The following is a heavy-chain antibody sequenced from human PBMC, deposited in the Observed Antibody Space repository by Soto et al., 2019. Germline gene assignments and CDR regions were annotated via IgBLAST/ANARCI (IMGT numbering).Heavy chain of an antibody. J-gene: IGHJ6*03. Sequence: ASVKVSCKTSGYPFISYGITWVRQAPGQGLEWMGWINAYNDNTTYAQKFQGRVTMTTDTSTNTAYMELRSLRSDDTAVYYCAFLEWSDYYNYYMDVWGKGTTVTVSS. CDR1: GYPFISYG. V-gene: IGHV1-18*01. CDR3: AFLEWSDYYNYYMDV. D-gene: IGHD3-3*01. CDR2: INAYNDNT.